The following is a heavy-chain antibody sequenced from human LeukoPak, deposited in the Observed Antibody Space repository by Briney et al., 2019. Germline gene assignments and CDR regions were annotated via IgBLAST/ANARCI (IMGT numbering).Heavy chain of an antibody. CDR2: IYPGDSDT. J-gene: IGHJ4*02. CDR1: GYSLTTYW. CDR3: ATLYSYCSGDNCYSAGFDY. Sequence: GESLKISCKGSGYSLTTYWIGWVRQMPGKGLEWMGIIYPGDSDTRYSPSFQGQVTISADRSISTAYLQWSSPKASDTAMYYCATLYSYCSGDNCYSAGFDYWGQGTLVTVSS. D-gene: IGHD2-15*01. V-gene: IGHV5-51*01.